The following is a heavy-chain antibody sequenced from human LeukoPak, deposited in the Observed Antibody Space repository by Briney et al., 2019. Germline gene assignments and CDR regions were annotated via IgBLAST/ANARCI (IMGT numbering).Heavy chain of an antibody. D-gene: IGHD3-22*01. CDR3: AKPDYYDSSGYYLRFFDH. CDR2: ISYDGSNK. V-gene: IGHV3-30*18. J-gene: IGHJ4*02. CDR1: GFTFSSYG. Sequence: GGSLRLSCAASGFTFSSYGMHWVRQAPGKGLEWVAVISYDGSNKYHADSVKGRFSISRDNSKSTLYLQMSSLRAKDTAVYYCAKPDYYDSSGYYLRFFDHWGQGTLVTVSS.